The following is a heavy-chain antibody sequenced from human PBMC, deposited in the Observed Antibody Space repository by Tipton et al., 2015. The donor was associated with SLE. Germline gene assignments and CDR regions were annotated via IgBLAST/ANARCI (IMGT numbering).Heavy chain of an antibody. D-gene: IGHD2-8*01. CDR1: GFTFSRHW. V-gene: IGHV3-7*05. J-gene: IGHJ3*01. CDR3: VRNGGAFDF. Sequence: SLRLSCAASGFTFSRHWMSWVRQAPGKGLEWVANIKQDGSEKFFVDSVKGRFTISRDNAKNSLYLQMDSLRAEDTAVYYCVRNGGAFDFWGQGTMVTASS. CDR2: IKQDGSEK.